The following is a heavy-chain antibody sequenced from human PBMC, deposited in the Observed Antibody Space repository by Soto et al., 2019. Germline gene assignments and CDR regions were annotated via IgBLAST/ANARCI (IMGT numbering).Heavy chain of an antibody. CDR2: IYHSGSP. V-gene: IGHV4-30-2*01. CDR3: ARGPRNSI. CDR1: NCFISSGRYS. Sequence: PSETLSRTCSVSNCFISSGRYSWSWIRQPPGKGLEWIGYIYHSGSPYYNPCLQSRVTISVDRSKNQFSLKLSSVTAADTVVYYCARGPRNSIWGQGTLGTV. J-gene: IGHJ4*02. D-gene: IGHD3-22*01.